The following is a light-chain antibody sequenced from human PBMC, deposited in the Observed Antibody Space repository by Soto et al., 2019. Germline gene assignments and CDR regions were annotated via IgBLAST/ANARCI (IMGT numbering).Light chain of an antibody. Sequence: QSVLTQPPSVSGTPGQGVTISCSGSNSNIESNYVYWYQHLPGTAPKLIIYRNTQRHSGVPDRFSASKSGTSASLAISGLRSEDEADYYCAAWYDALSGHVFASGTKVTGL. CDR1: NSNIESNY. J-gene: IGLJ1*01. CDR2: RNT. V-gene: IGLV1-47*01. CDR3: AAWYDALSGHV.